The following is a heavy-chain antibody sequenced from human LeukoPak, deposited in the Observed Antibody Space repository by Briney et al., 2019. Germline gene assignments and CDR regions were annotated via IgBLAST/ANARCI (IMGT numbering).Heavy chain of an antibody. V-gene: IGHV1-2*02. Sequence: RASVTVSCKASGYTFTGYYMNWVRQAPGQGLEWMGWINPNSGGTNYAQKFQGRVTITRDTSISTAYMELSRLRSDDTAVYYCARDYGLGDGYKQVDVWGKGTTVTVSS. J-gene: IGHJ6*04. CDR2: INPNSGGT. CDR1: GYTFTGYY. D-gene: IGHD5-24*01. CDR3: ARDYGLGDGYKQVDV.